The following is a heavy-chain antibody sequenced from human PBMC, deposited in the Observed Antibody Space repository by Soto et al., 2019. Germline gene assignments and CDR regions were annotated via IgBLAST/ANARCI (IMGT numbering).Heavy chain of an antibody. J-gene: IGHJ5*01. Sequence: QVQLQESGPGLVKPSQTLSLTCTVSGGSISSGGYYWSWIRQHPGKGLEWIGYIHDSGSTSYNPSPTSRATISGATSKNQFSLKLSSVTAADTAVYYCARSSPSTVTTFDSWVQGTLVTVSS. CDR2: IHDSGST. CDR1: GGSISSGGYY. V-gene: IGHV4-31*03. CDR3: ARSSPSTVTTFDS. D-gene: IGHD4-17*01.